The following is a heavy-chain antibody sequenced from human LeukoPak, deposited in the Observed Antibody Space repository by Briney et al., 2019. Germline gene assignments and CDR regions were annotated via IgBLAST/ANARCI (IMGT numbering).Heavy chain of an antibody. CDR3: AREGYSSGWPLPFDY. J-gene: IGHJ4*02. D-gene: IGHD6-19*01. Sequence: GESLKISCKGSGYSFTSYWIAWVRQMPGKGLEWMGIIYPGDSDTRYSPSFQGQVTISADKSISTAYLQWSSLKASDTAMYYCAREGYSSGWPLPFDYWGQGTLVTVSS. CDR1: GYSFTSYW. V-gene: IGHV5-51*01. CDR2: IYPGDSDT.